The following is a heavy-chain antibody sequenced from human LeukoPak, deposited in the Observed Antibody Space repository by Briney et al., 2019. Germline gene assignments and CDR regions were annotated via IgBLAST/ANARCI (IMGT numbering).Heavy chain of an antibody. CDR3: ARDRDGAQGGY. D-gene: IGHD4-17*01. CDR1: GYTFTGYY. J-gene: IGHJ4*02. Sequence: ASVKVSCKASGYTFTGYYIHWVRQAPGQGLGWMGWINPDSGGTNYAQKFQGRVTMTRDTSISTAYLELSSLRSDDTAVYYCARDRDGAQGGYWGQGTLVTVSS. CDR2: INPDSGGT. V-gene: IGHV1-2*02.